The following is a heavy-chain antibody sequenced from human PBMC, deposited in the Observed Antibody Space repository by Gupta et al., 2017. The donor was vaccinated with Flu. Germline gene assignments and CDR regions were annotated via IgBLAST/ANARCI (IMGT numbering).Heavy chain of an antibody. J-gene: IGHJ4*02. V-gene: IGHV1-46*01. CDR1: GYSFPSYH. D-gene: IGHD6-13*01. CDR2: INPSGFNI. Sequence: HVQLVQSGTEVTKPGASAKFSCKASGYSFPSYHIHWVRQAPGQGLEWRGIINPSGFNINYERKFQGRVTMTRDTSTSTVFMELSSLRSDDTAVYYCARDRGPSSSWYNPDYWGQGALVTVSS. CDR3: ARDRGPSSSWYNPDY.